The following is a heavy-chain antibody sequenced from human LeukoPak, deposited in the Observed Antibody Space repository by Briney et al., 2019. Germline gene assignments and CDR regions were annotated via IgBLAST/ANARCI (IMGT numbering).Heavy chain of an antibody. CDR2: ISSSSSYI. V-gene: IGHV3-21*01. J-gene: IGHJ6*02. CDR3: AREGHYGDYAYYYYGMDV. Sequence: PGGSLRLSCAASGFTFSSYSMNWVRQAPGKGLEWVSPISSSSSYIYYADSVKGRFTISRDNAKNSLYLQMNSLRAEDTAVYYCAREGHYGDYAYYYYGMDVWGQGTTVTVSS. CDR1: GFTFSSYS. D-gene: IGHD4-17*01.